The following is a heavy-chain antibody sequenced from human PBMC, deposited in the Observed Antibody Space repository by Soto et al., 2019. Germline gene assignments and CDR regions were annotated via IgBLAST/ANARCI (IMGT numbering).Heavy chain of an antibody. CDR2: IVVGSGNT. CDR3: AAEGATPDTFDI. CDR1: GFTFTSSA. D-gene: IGHD1-26*01. J-gene: IGHJ3*02. V-gene: IGHV1-58*01. Sequence: SVKVSCKASGFTFTSSAVQWVREARGQRLEWIGWIVVGSGNTNYAQKFQERVTITRDMSTSTAYMELSSLRSEDTAVYYCAAEGATPDTFDIWGQGTMVTVSS.